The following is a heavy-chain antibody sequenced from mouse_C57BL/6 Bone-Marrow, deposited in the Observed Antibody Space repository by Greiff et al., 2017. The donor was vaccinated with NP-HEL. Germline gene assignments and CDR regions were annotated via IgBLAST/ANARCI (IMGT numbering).Heavy chain of an antibody. CDR2: IYPRSGNT. Sequence: QIQLQQSGAELARPGASVKLSCKASGYTFTSYGISWVKQRTGQGLEWIGEIYPRSGNTYYNEKFKGKATLTADKSSSTAYMELRSLTSEDSAVYFCARRGDGSRDWYFDVWGTGTTVTVSS. CDR3: ARRGDGSRDWYFDV. V-gene: IGHV1-81*01. CDR1: GYTFTSYG. D-gene: IGHD1-1*01. J-gene: IGHJ1*03.